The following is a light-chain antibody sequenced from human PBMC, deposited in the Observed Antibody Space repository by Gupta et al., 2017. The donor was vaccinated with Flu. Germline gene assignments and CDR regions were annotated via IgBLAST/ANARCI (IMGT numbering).Light chain of an antibody. Sequence: TGTRRDRGGYGNGHWYNQDAGKDHKIMIYESRKGTEGGANRFSGSKAGNTASLTIAGRQEEDEDDYYCRGETSGRIVFGSGTKGTVL. J-gene: IGLJ1*01. CDR3: RGETSGRIV. CDR2: ESR. V-gene: IGLV2-14*01. CDR1: RRDRGGYGN.